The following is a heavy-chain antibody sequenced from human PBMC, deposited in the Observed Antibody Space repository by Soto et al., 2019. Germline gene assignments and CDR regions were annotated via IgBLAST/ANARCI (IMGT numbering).Heavy chain of an antibody. CDR1: GYTFTHYY. Sequence: QVQLVQSGAEVRKPGASVKLSCQASGYTFTHYYIHWVRQAPGQGLEWLGIINPDTGTTSYAQTFQGRVTLTTDTSASTVSLELSGLAAEDTAVYDCASCPMYSGDSYVAFWGQGTLVTVSS. D-gene: IGHD6-19*01. J-gene: IGHJ4*02. V-gene: IGHV1-46*01. CDR2: INPDTGTT. CDR3: ASCPMYSGDSYVAF.